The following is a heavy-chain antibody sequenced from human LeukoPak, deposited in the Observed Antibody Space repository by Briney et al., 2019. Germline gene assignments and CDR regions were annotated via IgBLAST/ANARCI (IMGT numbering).Heavy chain of an antibody. CDR2: IRYNGASA. V-gene: IGHV3-23*01. J-gene: IGHJ6*02. Sequence: GGSLRLSCAASGLSFSSHAMSWVRQAPGKGLEWVAGIRYNGASAFYADSVNGRFTISRDNTKNMLYLQMNSLRPEDTATYYCARRGDVWSDSYAFAMEVWGQGTTVTVSS. CDR3: ARRGDVWSDSYAFAMEV. CDR1: GLSFSSHA. D-gene: IGHD3-3*01.